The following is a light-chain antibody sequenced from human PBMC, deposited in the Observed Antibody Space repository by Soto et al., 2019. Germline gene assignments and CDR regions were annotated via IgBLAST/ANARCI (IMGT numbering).Light chain of an antibody. CDR3: QQVKSYPVT. Sequence: AIQLTQSPSSLSASVGARITITCRASQDIRDELAWYQQTPGQAPKLLIYSASSLHTGVPSRFSGNGFWTDFTLTISSRRAEDVATYFCQQVKSYPVTFGGGTKVEIK. CDR2: SAS. V-gene: IGKV1-13*02. CDR1: QDIRDE. J-gene: IGKJ4*01.